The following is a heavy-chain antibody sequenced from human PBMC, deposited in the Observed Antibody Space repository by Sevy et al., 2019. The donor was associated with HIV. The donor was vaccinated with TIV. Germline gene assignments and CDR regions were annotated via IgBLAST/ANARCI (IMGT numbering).Heavy chain of an antibody. CDR2: IYYNGHI. CDR1: GGSITSLY. CDR3: AGENAWGRGYS. D-gene: IGHD1-26*01. V-gene: IGHV4-59*08. J-gene: IGHJ4*02. Sequence: SETLSLTCTVSGGSITSLYWNWIRQPPGKGLEWIANIYYNGHINYNPPLKSRVTLSLDTSENHFSLRLSSVTAADTAMYYCAGENAWGRGYSWGQGTLVTVSS.